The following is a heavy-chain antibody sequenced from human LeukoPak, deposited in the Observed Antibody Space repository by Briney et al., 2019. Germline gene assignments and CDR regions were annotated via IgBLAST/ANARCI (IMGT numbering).Heavy chain of an antibody. V-gene: IGHV4-39*07. CDR1: GGSISSSSYY. J-gene: IGHJ4*02. D-gene: IGHD6-6*01. CDR3: ASIRYSSSKAFDY. CDR2: IYYSGST. Sequence: SETLSLTCTVSGGSISSSSYYWGWIRQPPGKGLEWIGSIYYSGSTYYNPSLKSRVTISVDTSKNQFSLKLSSVTAADTAVYYCASIRYSSSKAFDYWGQGTLVTVSS.